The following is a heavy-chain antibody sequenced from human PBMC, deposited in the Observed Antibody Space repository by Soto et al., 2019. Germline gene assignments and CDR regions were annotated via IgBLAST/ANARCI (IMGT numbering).Heavy chain of an antibody. CDR2: ISYDGSNK. CDR3: AKRGRYDGNHSPFDI. J-gene: IGHJ3*02. V-gene: IGHV3-30-3*02. D-gene: IGHD1-26*01. Sequence: GGSLRLSCAASGFTFSSYAMHWVRQAPGKGLEWVAVISYDGSNKYYADSVRGRFTISRDNSKNTLYLQMTSLRVEDTAVYYCAKRGRYDGNHSPFDISGQGTMVTVS. CDR1: GFTFSSYA.